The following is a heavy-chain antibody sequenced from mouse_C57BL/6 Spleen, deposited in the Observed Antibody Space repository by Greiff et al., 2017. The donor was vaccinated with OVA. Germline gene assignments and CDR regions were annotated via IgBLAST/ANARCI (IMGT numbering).Heavy chain of an antibody. CDR3: ARHYYGSIHWYFDV. CDR1: GYAFSSSW. CDR2: IYPGDGDT. D-gene: IGHD1-1*01. Sequence: VQLQQSGPELVKPGASVKISCKASGYAFSSSWMNWVKQRPGKGLEWIGRIYPGDGDTNYNGKFKGKATLTADKSSSTAYMQLSSLTSEDSAVYFCARHYYGSIHWYFDVWGTGTTVTVSS. J-gene: IGHJ1*03. V-gene: IGHV1-82*01.